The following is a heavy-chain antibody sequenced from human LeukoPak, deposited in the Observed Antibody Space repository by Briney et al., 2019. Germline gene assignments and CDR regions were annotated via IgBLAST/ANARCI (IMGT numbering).Heavy chain of an antibody. Sequence: QPGGSLRLSCAASGFTVSSNYMSWVRQAPGKGLEWVSVIYSGGSTYYADSVKGRFTISRDNSKNTLYLQMNSLRAEDTAVYYCASAGAPGRNYAGLDYWGQGTLVTVSS. CDR1: GFTVSSNY. CDR2: IYSGGST. D-gene: IGHD3-10*01. V-gene: IGHV3-53*01. J-gene: IGHJ4*02. CDR3: ASAGAPGRNYAGLDY.